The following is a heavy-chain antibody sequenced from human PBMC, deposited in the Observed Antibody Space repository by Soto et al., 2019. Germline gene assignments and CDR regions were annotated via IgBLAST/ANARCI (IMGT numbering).Heavy chain of an antibody. J-gene: IGHJ3*02. CDR1: GYSFTSYW. Sequence: GESLKISCKGSGYSFTSYWIGWVRQMPGKGLEWMGIIYPGDSDTRYSPSFQGQVTISADKSISTAYLQWSSLKASDTAMYYCARPRFGEPEVYDAFDIWGQGTMVTVSS. CDR3: ARPRFGEPEVYDAFDI. CDR2: IYPGDSDT. V-gene: IGHV5-51*01. D-gene: IGHD3-10*01.